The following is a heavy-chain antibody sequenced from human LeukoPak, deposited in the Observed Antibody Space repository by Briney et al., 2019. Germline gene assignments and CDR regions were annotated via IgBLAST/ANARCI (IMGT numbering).Heavy chain of an antibody. Sequence: SVKVSCKASGGTFSSYAINWVRQAPGQGLEWMGGIIPILGTVNYAQKFQGRVTITADESTSAAYLEVSSLRSEDTAVYYCACTRYYYESSRYTLLQDWGQGTLVTVSS. CDR3: ACTRYYYESSRYTLLQD. CDR1: GGTFSSYA. D-gene: IGHD3-22*01. V-gene: IGHV1-69*13. CDR2: IIPILGTV. J-gene: IGHJ1*01.